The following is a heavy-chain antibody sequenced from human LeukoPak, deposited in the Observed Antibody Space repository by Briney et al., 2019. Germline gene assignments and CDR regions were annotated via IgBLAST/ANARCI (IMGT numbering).Heavy chain of an antibody. CDR3: AKAMRPTVSYYDY. J-gene: IGHJ4*02. CDR2: ISGSGFST. D-gene: IGHD4-17*01. V-gene: IGHV3-23*01. CDR1: GFTFDSYT. Sequence: GGSLRLSCAASGFTFDSYTMSWVRQAPGKGLEWVSAISGSGFSTYYADSVKGRFTISRDNSRNTLYLQMNSLRVEDAAVYYCAKAMRPTVSYYDYWGQGTLVTVSS.